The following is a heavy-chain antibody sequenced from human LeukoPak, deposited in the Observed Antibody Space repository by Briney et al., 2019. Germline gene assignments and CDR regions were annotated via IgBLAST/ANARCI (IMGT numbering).Heavy chain of an antibody. D-gene: IGHD1-26*01. J-gene: IGHJ4*02. CDR1: GFTFSSYA. CDR3: ATLTSGSYAH. CDR2: ISDNGGRT. Sequence: GGSLRLSCAASGFTFSSYAMHWVRQVTGKGLEYVSAISDNGGRTYYANSVKGRFTISRDNSKNTLYPQMGSLRAEDMAVYYCATLTSGSYAHWGQGTLVTVSS. V-gene: IGHV3-64*01.